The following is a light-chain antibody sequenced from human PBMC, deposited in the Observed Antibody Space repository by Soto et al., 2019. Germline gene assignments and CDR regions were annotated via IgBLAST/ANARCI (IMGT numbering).Light chain of an antibody. Sequence: DIQMTQSPSTLSASVGDRVTITCRASQDIYRSLAWYQQKPGKAPKLLIYETSSLENGVPSRFSGSGSGTEFSLTISSLQSDDFATYYCQQHQTSSWTFGQGTKVEV. J-gene: IGKJ1*01. V-gene: IGKV1-5*03. CDR1: QDIYRS. CDR2: ETS. CDR3: QQHQTSSWT.